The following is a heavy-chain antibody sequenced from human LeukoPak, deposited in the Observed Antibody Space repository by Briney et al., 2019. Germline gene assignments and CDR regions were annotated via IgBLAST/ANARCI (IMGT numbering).Heavy chain of an antibody. Sequence: GGSLRLSCAASGFTFSSYSMNWVRQAPGKGLEWVSSISSGSTYIYYADSVKGRFTISRDNTKNSLYLQMNSLRAEDTAVYYCARRDSSSWYRPSYYYYGMDVWGQGTTVTVSS. D-gene: IGHD6-13*01. V-gene: IGHV3-21*01. CDR2: ISSGSTYI. CDR1: GFTFSSYS. CDR3: ARRDSSSWYRPSYYYYGMDV. J-gene: IGHJ6*02.